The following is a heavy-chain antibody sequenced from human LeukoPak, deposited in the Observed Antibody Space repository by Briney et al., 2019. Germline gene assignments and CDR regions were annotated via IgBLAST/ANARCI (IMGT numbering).Heavy chain of an antibody. CDR1: GGSITSYY. Sequence: NPSETLSLTFTVSGGSITSYYWSWIRQPAGKGLEWIGRIYNSGGTNYNPSLKSRVTMSVDASKNQFSLKLSSVTAADTAVYYCARVGDYALKDWGQGTLVTVSS. CDR2: IYNSGGT. J-gene: IGHJ4*02. D-gene: IGHD3-16*01. V-gene: IGHV4-4*07. CDR3: ARVGDYALKD.